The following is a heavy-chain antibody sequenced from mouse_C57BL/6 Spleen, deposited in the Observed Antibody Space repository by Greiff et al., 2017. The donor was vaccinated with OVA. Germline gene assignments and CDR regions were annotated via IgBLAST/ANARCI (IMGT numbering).Heavy chain of an antibody. CDR1: GYTFTDYE. D-gene: IGHD2-3*01. J-gene: IGHJ4*01. Sequence: VQVVESGAELVRPGASVTLSCKASGYTFTDYEMHWVKQTPVHGLEWIGAIDPETGGTAYNQKFKGKAILTADKSSSTAYMELRSLTSEDSAVYYCTRRVIYDGSAMDYWGQGTSVTVSS. V-gene: IGHV1-15*01. CDR2: IDPETGGT. CDR3: TRRVIYDGSAMDY.